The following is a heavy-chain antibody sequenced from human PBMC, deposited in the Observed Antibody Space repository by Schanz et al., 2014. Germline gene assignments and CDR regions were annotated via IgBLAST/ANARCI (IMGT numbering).Heavy chain of an antibody. CDR1: GFSFSDYY. CDR3: AKGRFGELSAFDI. V-gene: IGHV3-23*04. Sequence: VQLVDSGGGLVKPGGSLRLSCAASGFSFSDYYMSWIRQAPGKGLEWVSAISGRDGSTYYADSVRGRFTISRDNSKNTLYLQMNGLRAEDTAVYYCAKGRFGELSAFDIWGQGTMVTVSS. J-gene: IGHJ3*02. D-gene: IGHD3-10*01. CDR2: ISGRDGST.